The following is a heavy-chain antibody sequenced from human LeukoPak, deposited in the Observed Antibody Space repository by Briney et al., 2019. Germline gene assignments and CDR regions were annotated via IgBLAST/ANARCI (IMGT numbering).Heavy chain of an antibody. CDR1: GYSFASYW. D-gene: IGHD4-11*01. V-gene: IGHV5-51*01. Sequence: GESLKISCKGSGYSFASYWIGWVRHMPGQGLEWMGIIYPGDSDTRYSPSFQGQVTISADKFISSAYLQWSSLKASDTAMYYCARVGATVTIDYYYYGLDVWGQGTTVTVSS. CDR2: IYPGDSDT. J-gene: IGHJ6*02. CDR3: ARVGATVTIDYYYYGLDV.